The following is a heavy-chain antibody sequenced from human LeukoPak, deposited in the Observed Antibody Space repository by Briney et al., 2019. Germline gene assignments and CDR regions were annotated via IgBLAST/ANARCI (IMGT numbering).Heavy chain of an antibody. D-gene: IGHD1-26*01. CDR1: GGSISSYY. CDR2: IYDSGNT. Sequence: KTSETLSLTCTVSGGSISSYYWSWIRQPPGEGLEWIGYIYDSGNTYYNPSLKSRVTISVDRSKNHFSLQLSSVTAADTAVYYCASGVGDTGSYYYYYMDVWGKGTTVIVSS. J-gene: IGHJ6*03. V-gene: IGHV4-59*12. CDR3: ASGVGDTGSYYYYYMDV.